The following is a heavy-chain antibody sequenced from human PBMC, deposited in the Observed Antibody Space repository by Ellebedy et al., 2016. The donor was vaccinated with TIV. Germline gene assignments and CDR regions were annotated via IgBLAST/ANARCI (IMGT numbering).Heavy chain of an antibody. CDR3: ESSPSQGY. CDR2: IYSGGNT. V-gene: IGHV3-53*01. J-gene: IGHJ4*02. Sequence: PGGSLRLSCAASGFTVSNNYMSWVRQAPGKGLEWVSVIYSGGNTFYAESVKGRFTISRDSSQNTLYLQMDSLRAEDTAVYYCESSPSQGYWGQGTLVTVSS. CDR1: GFTVSNNY.